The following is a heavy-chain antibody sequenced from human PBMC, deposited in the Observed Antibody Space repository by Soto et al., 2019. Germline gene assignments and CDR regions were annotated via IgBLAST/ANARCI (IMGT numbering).Heavy chain of an antibody. Sequence: SETLSLTCAVSGGSISSSNWWSWVRQPPGKGLEWIGEIYHSGSTNYNPSLKSRVTISVDKSKNQFSLKLSSVTAADTAVYYWARVRGYAGHYYYGMDVWGQGTTVTVSS. CDR3: ARVRGYAGHYYYGMDV. V-gene: IGHV4-4*02. CDR1: GGSISSSNW. CDR2: IYHSGST. D-gene: IGHD2-8*01. J-gene: IGHJ6*02.